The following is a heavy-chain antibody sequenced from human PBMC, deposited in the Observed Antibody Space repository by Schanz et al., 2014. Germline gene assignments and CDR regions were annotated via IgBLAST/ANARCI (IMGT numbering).Heavy chain of an antibody. D-gene: IGHD3-10*01. J-gene: IGHJ6*03. CDR3: AKGSRSGSKVMDV. Sequence: EVQLVQSGGGLVQPGGSLRLSCAASGFTFSSHWMHWVRQDPGKGLVWVARINSVGSNTDYADSVTGRFTISRDNAKNSLYLEMNSLRVEDTAVYYCAKGSRSGSKVMDVWGKGTTVTVSS. CDR2: INSVGSNT. CDR1: GFTFSSHW. V-gene: IGHV3-74*01.